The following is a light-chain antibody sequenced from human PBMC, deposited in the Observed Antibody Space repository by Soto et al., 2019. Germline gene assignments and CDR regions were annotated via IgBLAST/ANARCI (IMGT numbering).Light chain of an antibody. CDR3: GTWDSSLSAYV. V-gene: IGLV1-51*02. J-gene: IGLJ1*01. Sequence: QSVLTQPPSVSAAPGQKVTISCSGSSSNIGNNYVSWYQQLPGTAPKLLIYENNKRPSGTPDRFSGSKSGTSATLGITGLQTGDEADYYCGTWDSSLSAYVFGTGTKATVL. CDR2: ENN. CDR1: SSNIGNNY.